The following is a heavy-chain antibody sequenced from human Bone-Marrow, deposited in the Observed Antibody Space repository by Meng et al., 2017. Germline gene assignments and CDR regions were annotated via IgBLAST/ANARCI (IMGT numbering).Heavy chain of an antibody. V-gene: IGHV3-20*04. J-gene: IGHJ4*02. D-gene: IGHD3-22*01. CDR1: GFTFDDYG. Sequence: GGSLRLSCAASGFTFDDYGMGWVRQVPGKGLEWVSGISWNGGKIGYADSVKGRFTISRDNAKNKNSLYLQMNSLRAEDTALYYCAIEERGHYYDSSGYTGYWGQGTLVTVSS. CDR3: AIEERGHYYDSSGYTGY. CDR2: ISWNGGKI.